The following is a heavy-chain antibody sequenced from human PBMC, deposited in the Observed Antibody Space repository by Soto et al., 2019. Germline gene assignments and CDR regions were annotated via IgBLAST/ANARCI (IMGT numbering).Heavy chain of an antibody. CDR3: AKDAYYDYIWGSYRPSTYYFDY. J-gene: IGHJ4*02. V-gene: IGHV3-23*01. CDR2: ISGSGGST. CDR1: GFTFSSYA. Sequence: GGSLRLSCAASGFTFSSYAMSWVRQAPGKGLEWVSAISGSGGSTYYADSVKGRFTISRDNSKNTLYLQMNSLRAEDTAVYYCAKDAYYDYIWGSYRPSTYYFDYWGQGTLVTVSS. D-gene: IGHD3-16*02.